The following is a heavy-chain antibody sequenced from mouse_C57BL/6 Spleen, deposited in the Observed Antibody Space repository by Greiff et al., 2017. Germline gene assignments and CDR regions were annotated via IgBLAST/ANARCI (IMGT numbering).Heavy chain of an antibody. CDR1: GFTFSSYA. Sequence: DVMLVESGEGLVKPGGSLKLSCAASGFTFSSYAMSWVRQTPEKRLEWVAYISRGGDYTNYADNVKGRFTISRDNARNTLYLQLSSLKSEDTAMYYCTRDGGYYYGSFDYWGQGTTLTVSS. D-gene: IGHD1-1*01. CDR3: TRDGGYYYGSFDY. J-gene: IGHJ2*01. CDR2: ISRGGDYT. V-gene: IGHV5-9-1*02.